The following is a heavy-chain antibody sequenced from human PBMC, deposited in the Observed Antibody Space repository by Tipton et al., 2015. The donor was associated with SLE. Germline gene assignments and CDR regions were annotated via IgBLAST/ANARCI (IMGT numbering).Heavy chain of an antibody. J-gene: IGHJ4*02. CDR1: GGSISSGDYY. Sequence: TLSLTCTVSGGSISSGDYYWSWIRQHPGKGLEWIGYIYYTMSAYYNPSLRSRVTISVDTSKNQLTLRLRSVTAAETAVYYCARQRSISSSYFRDYFDYWGQGNPVTVSS. V-gene: IGHV4-30-4*08. D-gene: IGHD2-15*01. CDR2: IYYTMSA. CDR3: ARQRSISSSYFRDYFDY.